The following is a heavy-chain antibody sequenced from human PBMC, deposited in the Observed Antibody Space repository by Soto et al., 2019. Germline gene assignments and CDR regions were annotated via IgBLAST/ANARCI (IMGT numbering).Heavy chain of an antibody. J-gene: IGHJ4*02. CDR3: ARDFWSGYGYFDF. Sequence: PSETRSLTCKVSGASTGSSGPYWSWIRQLPGKGLEWIGYIYYTGTTYYNPSLESRLTISMDTSNNQVSLKLTSVTAADTAVYYCARDFWSGYGYFDFWGQGTLVT. CDR1: GASTGSSGPY. V-gene: IGHV4-31*03. CDR2: IYYTGTT. D-gene: IGHD3-3*01.